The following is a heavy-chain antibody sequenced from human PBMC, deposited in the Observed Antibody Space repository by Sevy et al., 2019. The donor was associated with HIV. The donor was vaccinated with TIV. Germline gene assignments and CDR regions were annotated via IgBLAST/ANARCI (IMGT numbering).Heavy chain of an antibody. CDR3: ARESGYCSSTSCYQVGYGMDV. J-gene: IGHJ6*02. V-gene: IGHV3-11*01. Sequence: GGSLRLSCAASGFTFSDYYMSWIRQAPGKGLEWVSYISSSGSTIYYADSVKGRFTISRDKAKNSLYLQMNSLGAEDTAVYYCARESGYCSSTSCYQVGYGMDVWGQGTTVTVSS. D-gene: IGHD2-2*01. CDR2: ISSSGSTI. CDR1: GFTFSDYY.